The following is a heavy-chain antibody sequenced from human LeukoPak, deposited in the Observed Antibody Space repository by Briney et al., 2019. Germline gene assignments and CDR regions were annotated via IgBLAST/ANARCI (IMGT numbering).Heavy chain of an antibody. J-gene: IGHJ3*02. Sequence: PSETLSLTCTVSGGSISSSSYYWGWIRQPPGKGLEWIGEINHSGSTNYNPSLKSRVTISVDTSKNQFSLKLSSVTAADTAVYYCARDLGVGLDAFDIWGQGTMVTVSS. V-gene: IGHV4-39*07. CDR1: GGSISSSSYY. CDR2: INHSGST. CDR3: ARDLGVGLDAFDI.